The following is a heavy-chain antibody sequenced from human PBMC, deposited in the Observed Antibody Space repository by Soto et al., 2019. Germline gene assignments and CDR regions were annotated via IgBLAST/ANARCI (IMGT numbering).Heavy chain of an antibody. D-gene: IGHD3-22*01. Sequence: PSETLSLTCTVPGGSISSGGYYWSWIRQHPGKGLEWIGYIYYSGSTYYNPSLKSRVTISVDTSKNQFSLKLSSVTAADTAVYYCARARYYDSSEWFDPWGQGTLVTVSS. J-gene: IGHJ5*02. V-gene: IGHV4-31*03. CDR2: IYYSGST. CDR3: ARARYYDSSEWFDP. CDR1: GGSISSGGYY.